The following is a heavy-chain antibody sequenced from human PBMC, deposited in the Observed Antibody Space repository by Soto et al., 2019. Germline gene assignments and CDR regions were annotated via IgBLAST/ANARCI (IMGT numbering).Heavy chain of an antibody. CDR1: GGTFSSYS. CDR3: ARERSYYYAMDV. J-gene: IGHJ6*02. Sequence: QVQLVQSGAEVKKSGSPVKVSCTASGGTFSSYSINWVRQAPGQGLEWMGGVIPIFGKPTYAQKFQGRLTITADKSTSTAYMVLTSLRYDDTAVYYCARERSYYYAMDVWGQGTTVTVSS. CDR2: VIPIFGKP. V-gene: IGHV1-69*06.